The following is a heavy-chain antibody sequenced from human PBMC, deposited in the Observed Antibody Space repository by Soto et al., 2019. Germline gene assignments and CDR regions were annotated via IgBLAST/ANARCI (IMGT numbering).Heavy chain of an antibody. CDR1: GYSFTAFY. CDR2: INPNSGGT. J-gene: IGHJ6*03. Sequence: QVQLVQSGAEVEKPGASVKVSCKAAGYSFTAFYIHWVRQARGQGFEWLGWINPNSGGTYYSQKFRARVPLTRDTSISTAYMELTGLSSEDTAVYYCARANSIRPYFYNVDVWGQGTTVTVSS. V-gene: IGHV1-2*02. D-gene: IGHD2-21*01. CDR3: ARANSIRPYFYNVDV.